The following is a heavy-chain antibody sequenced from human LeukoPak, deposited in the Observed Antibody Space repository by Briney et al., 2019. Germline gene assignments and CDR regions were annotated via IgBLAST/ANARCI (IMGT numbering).Heavy chain of an antibody. D-gene: IGHD3-3*01. V-gene: IGHV3-23*01. CDR3: AKSWSGYYHYYMDV. J-gene: IGHJ6*03. CDR1: GFTFSSYA. Sequence: GGSLRLSCAASGFTFSSYAMSWVRQAPGKGLECVSAISGSGGSTYYADSVKGRFTISRDNSKNTLFLQMDSLRPEDTAIYYCAKSWSGYYHYYMDVWGKGTTVTVSS. CDR2: ISGSGGST.